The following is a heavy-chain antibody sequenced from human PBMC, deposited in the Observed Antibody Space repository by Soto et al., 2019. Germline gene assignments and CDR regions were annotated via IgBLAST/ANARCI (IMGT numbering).Heavy chain of an antibody. CDR1: GGSISSSSYY. V-gene: IGHV4-39*01. CDR3: ARPGRVAGRNGMDV. J-gene: IGHJ6*02. CDR2: IYYSGST. Sequence: QLQLQESGPGLVKPSETLSLTCTVSGGSISSSSYYWGWIRQPPGKGLEWIGSIYYSGSTYYNPSLKSRVTISVDTSKNQFSLKLSSVTAADTAVYYCARPGRVAGRNGMDVWGQGTTVTVSS. D-gene: IGHD6-19*01.